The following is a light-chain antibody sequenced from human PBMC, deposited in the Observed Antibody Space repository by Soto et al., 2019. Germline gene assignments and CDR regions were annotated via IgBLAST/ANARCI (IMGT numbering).Light chain of an antibody. V-gene: IGKV3-20*01. CDR3: QQYVTSPLT. CDR2: GSS. Sequence: EIVLTQSPGTLSLSPGERATLSCRASQSLSSNYLAWYQQKPGQAPRLLIYGSSSRATGIPDRFSGSGSGTDFTLAISRLEPEDFAVYYCQQYVTSPLTFGQGTKVEIK. CDR1: QSLSSNY. J-gene: IGKJ1*01.